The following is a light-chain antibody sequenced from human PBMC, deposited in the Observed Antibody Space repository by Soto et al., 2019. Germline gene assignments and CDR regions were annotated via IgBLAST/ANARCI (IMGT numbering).Light chain of an antibody. CDR1: QNIRSR. J-gene: IGKJ1*01. Sequence: DFQMTQSPSTLSASVGDRVTITCRASQNIRSRLAWFQQKPGKAPKLLIYDASSLESGVPSRFSGSGSGTDFTLTISSLQPEDFATYYRQQSYSSPWTFGQGTKVEIK. CDR2: DAS. V-gene: IGKV1-39*01. CDR3: QQSYSSPWT.